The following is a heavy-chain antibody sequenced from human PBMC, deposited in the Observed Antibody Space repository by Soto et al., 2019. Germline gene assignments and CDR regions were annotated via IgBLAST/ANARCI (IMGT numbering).Heavy chain of an antibody. D-gene: IGHD6-6*01. J-gene: IGHJ6*02. CDR1: GFTFSSYG. V-gene: IGHV3-30*03. CDR3: ATDKYSSSYYYYYCIDV. CDR2: ISYDGSNK. Sequence: GESLKISCAGSGFTFSSYGMHWVRQAPGKGLEWVAVISYDGSNKYYADSVKGRFTISRDNSKNTLYLQMNSLRAEDTAVYYCATDKYSSSYYYYYCIDVWGQGTTVTVSS.